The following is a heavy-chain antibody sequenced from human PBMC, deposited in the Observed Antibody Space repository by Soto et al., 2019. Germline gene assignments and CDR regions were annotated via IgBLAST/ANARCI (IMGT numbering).Heavy chain of an antibody. CDR3: ARDSNTYRDYYHGMDV. Sequence: PGGSLRLSCAASGFPFSSHAMYWVRQAPGKGLEWVALISYDGTNKQCADSVKGRLIVSRDDSTNTLSLQMNSLRPEDTAVYHCARDSNTYRDYYHGMDVWGQGPTVTVSS. CDR1: GFPFSSHA. CDR2: ISYDGTNK. D-gene: IGHD3-10*02. V-gene: IGHV3-30-3*01. J-gene: IGHJ6*02.